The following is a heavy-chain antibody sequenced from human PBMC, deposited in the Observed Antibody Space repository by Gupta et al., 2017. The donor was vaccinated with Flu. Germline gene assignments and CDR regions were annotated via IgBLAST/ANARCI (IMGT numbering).Heavy chain of an antibody. CDR1: GFTFSNYW. J-gene: IGHJ4*02. CDR2: IKEDGSVK. CDR3: ARNRGWEQFDY. Sequence: EVQLVESGGGLVQPGGSLGLSCAASGFTFSNYWMDWVRQAPGKGLEWVANIKEDGSVKNYVDSVKGRFTISRDNAKNSVFLQMNTLRADDTAVYYCARNRGWEQFDYWGQGALVTVSS. V-gene: IGHV3-7*01. D-gene: IGHD5-24*01.